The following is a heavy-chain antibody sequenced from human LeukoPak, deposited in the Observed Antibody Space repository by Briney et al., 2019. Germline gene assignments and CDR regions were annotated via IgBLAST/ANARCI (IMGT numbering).Heavy chain of an antibody. Sequence: NPSHTLSLTYAVYGGSFRGYYWSWIRQPPGKALEWIGEINHSGSTNYSPSLKSRVTISVDTSKNQFSLKLSSVTAADTAVYYCARGKDTAMGTAFDIWGQGTMVTVSS. D-gene: IGHD5-18*01. CDR2: INHSGST. CDR3: ARGKDTAMGTAFDI. CDR1: GGSFRGYY. V-gene: IGHV4-34*01. J-gene: IGHJ3*02.